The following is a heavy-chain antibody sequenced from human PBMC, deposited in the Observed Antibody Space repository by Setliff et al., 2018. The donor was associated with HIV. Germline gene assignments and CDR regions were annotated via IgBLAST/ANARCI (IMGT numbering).Heavy chain of an antibody. CDR3: AKQYCGGDCYSDSYYYMDV. J-gene: IGHJ6*03. CDR2: IYSSGST. V-gene: IGHV4-61*09. CDR1: GGSISSGHYY. Sequence: LSLTCTVSGGSISSGHYYWSWIRQPAGKGLEWIGHIYSSGSTNYNPSLKSRVTISVDTSKNQFSLKLSSVTAADTAVYYCAKQYCGGDCYSDSYYYMDVWGKGTTVTVSS. D-gene: IGHD2-21*01.